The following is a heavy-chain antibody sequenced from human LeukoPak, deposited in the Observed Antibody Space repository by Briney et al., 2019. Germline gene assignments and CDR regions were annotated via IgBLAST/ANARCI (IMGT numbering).Heavy chain of an antibody. CDR3: AIHYYGSGSYPYYFDY. J-gene: IGHJ4*02. CDR2: INPNSGGT. V-gene: IGHV1-2*02. CDR1: GYTFTGYY. Sequence: ASVKVSCKASGYTFTGYYMHWVRQAPGQGLEWMGWINPNSGGTNYAQKFQGRVTMTRDTSISTAYMELSRLRSDDTAVYYCAIHYYGSGSYPYYFDYWGQGTLVTVSS. D-gene: IGHD3-10*01.